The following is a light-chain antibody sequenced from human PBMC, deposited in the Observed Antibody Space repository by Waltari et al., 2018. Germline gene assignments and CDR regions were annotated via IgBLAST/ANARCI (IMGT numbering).Light chain of an antibody. CDR3: QQYDSQPLT. Sequence: EIVMTQSPAILSVSPGEGVTLSCRASQSVRSNLAWYQQKPGQAPRLLIFGASTRATGFPARFRGGGSGTEFTLTITSLQSEDSAVYCCQQYDSQPLTFGGGTFVEIK. J-gene: IGKJ4*01. V-gene: IGKV3-15*01. CDR1: QSVRSN. CDR2: GAS.